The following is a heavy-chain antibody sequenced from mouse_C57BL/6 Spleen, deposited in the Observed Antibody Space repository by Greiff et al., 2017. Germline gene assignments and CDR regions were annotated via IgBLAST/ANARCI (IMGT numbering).Heavy chain of an antibody. CDR3: ARGVVTTGGAWFAY. Sequence: VQLQQPGAELVRPGSSVKLSCKASGYTFTSYWMHWVKPRPIQGLERIGNIDPSDSETHYNQKFKDKATLTVDKSSSPAYMQLSSLASEDSAVYYCARGVVTTGGAWFAYWGQGTLVTVSA. D-gene: IGHD2-2*01. CDR2: IDPSDSET. V-gene: IGHV1-52*01. J-gene: IGHJ3*01. CDR1: GYTFTSYW.